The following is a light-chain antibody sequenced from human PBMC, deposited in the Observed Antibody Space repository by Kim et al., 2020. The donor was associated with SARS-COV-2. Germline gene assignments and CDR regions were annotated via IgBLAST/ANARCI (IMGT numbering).Light chain of an antibody. CDR2: SAS. J-gene: IGKJ1*01. Sequence: ASLGDGVAITCRATQDINNYLAWYQQKPGEPPKLLVYSASTLQSGVPSRFGGRGSGTDFTLTISSLQPEDVATYYCQKYDSAPWTFGQGTKVDIK. CDR3: QKYDSAPWT. CDR1: QDINNY. V-gene: IGKV1-27*01.